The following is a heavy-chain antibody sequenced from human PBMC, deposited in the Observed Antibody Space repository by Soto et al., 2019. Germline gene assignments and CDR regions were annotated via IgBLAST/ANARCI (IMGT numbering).Heavy chain of an antibody. V-gene: IGHV1-46*01. CDR2: VNPSGGHT. J-gene: IGHJ4*02. Sequence: QVQLVQSGAEVKKPGASVKVSCKASGDTFTDYYIHWVRQAPGQGLEWMGTVNPSGGHTTYAQHFLGRMTMTRDTSTSPLYMELTSLTYEDTAVYYCARGGHVVVVTAALDYWGQGTLVTVSS. D-gene: IGHD2-21*02. CDR3: ARGGHVVVVTAALDY. CDR1: GDTFTDYY.